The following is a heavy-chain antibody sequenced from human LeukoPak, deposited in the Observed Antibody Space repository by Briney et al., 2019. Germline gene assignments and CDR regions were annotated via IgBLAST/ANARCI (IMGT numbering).Heavy chain of an antibody. CDR3: AKGTYGSGTYGAHDY. J-gene: IGHJ4*02. CDR2: INSDGSST. D-gene: IGHD3-10*01. Sequence: GGSLRLSCAASGFTFSSYWMHWVRQAPGKGLVWVSRINSDGSSTSYADSVKGRFTISRDNAKNTLYLQMNSLRAEDTAVYYCAKGTYGSGTYGAHDYWGQGTLVTVSS. CDR1: GFTFSSYW. V-gene: IGHV3-74*01.